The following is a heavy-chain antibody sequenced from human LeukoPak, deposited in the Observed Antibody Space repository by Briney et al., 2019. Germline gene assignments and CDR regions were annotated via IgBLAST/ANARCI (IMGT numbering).Heavy chain of an antibody. CDR2: ISWNSGSI. D-gene: IGHD6-13*01. CDR1: GFTFDDYA. CDR3: AKDKGYKSSSWYFDY. V-gene: IGHV3-9*03. Sequence: GGSLRLSCAASGFTFDDYAMHWVRQAPGKGLEWVLGISWNSGSIGYADSVKGRFTISRDNAKNSLYLQMNSLRAEDMALYYCAKDKGYKSSSWYFDYWGQGTLVTVSS. J-gene: IGHJ4*02.